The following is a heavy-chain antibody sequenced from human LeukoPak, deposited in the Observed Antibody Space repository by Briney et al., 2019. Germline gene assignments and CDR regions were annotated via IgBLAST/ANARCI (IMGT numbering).Heavy chain of an antibody. D-gene: IGHD3-22*01. CDR2: INPSGGST. V-gene: IGHV1-46*01. CDR3: ARGHRTAAYDSSGSDY. CDR1: GYTFTSYY. Sequence: ASVKVSCKASGYTFTSYYMHWVRQAPGQGLEWMGIINPSGGSTSYAQKFQGRVTMTRDTSTSTVYMELSSLRSDDTAVYYCARGHRTAAYDSSGSDYWGQGTLVTVSS. J-gene: IGHJ4*02.